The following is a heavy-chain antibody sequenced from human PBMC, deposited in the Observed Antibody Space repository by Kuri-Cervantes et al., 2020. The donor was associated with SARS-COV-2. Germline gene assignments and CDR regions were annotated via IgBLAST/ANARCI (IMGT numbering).Heavy chain of an antibody. CDR3: ARANMVRGVMWAFDI. Sequence: GGSLRLSCTASGFTFNTYNMKWVRQAPGKGLEWVSGIGPSNTYIYYADSVKGRFTISRDNAKNSLYLQMNSLRAEDTAVYYCARANMVRGVMWAFDIWGQGTMVTVSS. J-gene: IGHJ3*02. CDR1: GFTFNTYN. D-gene: IGHD3-10*01. V-gene: IGHV3-21*01. CDR2: IGPSNTYI.